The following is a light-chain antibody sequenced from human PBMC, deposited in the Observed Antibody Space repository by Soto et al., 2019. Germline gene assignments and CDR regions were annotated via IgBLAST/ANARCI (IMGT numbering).Light chain of an antibody. V-gene: IGKV3-20*01. J-gene: IGKJ1*01. CDR1: QSVRSSY. Sequence: EIVLTQSPGTLSLSQGERATLSCRASQSVRSSYLAWYQQKPGQAPRLLIYGASSRATGIPDRFSGSGSGTDFTLTISRLQPEDIATYYCQQYENLPTFGQGTKV. CDR3: QQYENLPT. CDR2: GAS.